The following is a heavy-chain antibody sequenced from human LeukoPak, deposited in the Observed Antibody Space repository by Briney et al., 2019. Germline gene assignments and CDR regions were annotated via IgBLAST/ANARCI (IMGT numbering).Heavy chain of an antibody. V-gene: IGHV3-15*01. J-gene: IGHJ5*02. CDR3: TTDVLYCSSTSCYNWFDP. D-gene: IGHD2-2*01. CDR1: GFTFSNAW. CDR2: IKSKTDGGTT. Sequence: GGSPRLSCAASGFTFSNAWMSWVRQAPGKGLEWVGRIKSKTDGGTTDYAAPVKGRFTISRDDSKNTLYLQMNSLKTEDTAVYYCTTDVLYCSSTSCYNWFDPWGQGTLVTVSS.